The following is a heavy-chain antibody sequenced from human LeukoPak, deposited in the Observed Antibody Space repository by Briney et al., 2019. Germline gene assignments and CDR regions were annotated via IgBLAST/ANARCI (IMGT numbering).Heavy chain of an antibody. CDR3: AKSASSWAAPFDY. D-gene: IGHD6-13*01. CDR2: LHPDGSER. CDR1: EFSFTGYW. Sequence: GGSLRLSCAASEFSFTGYWMTWVRQAPGKGLEWVARLHPDGSERNYVGSVEGRFTISRDNSKNSLYLQMSSLRTEDTALYYCAKSASSWAAPFDYWGQGTLVTVSS. V-gene: IGHV3-7*03. J-gene: IGHJ4*02.